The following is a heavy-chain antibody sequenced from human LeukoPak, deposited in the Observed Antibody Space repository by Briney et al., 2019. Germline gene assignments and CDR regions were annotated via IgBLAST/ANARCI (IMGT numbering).Heavy chain of an antibody. CDR3: ARDNVVAATPSHYYYGMDV. D-gene: IGHD2-15*01. Sequence: SETLSLTCTVSGGSISSYRWSWIRQPPGKGLEWIGYIYYSGSTNYNPSLKSRVTISVDTSKNQFSLKLSSVTAADTAVYYCARDNVVAATPSHYYYGMDVWGQGTTVTVSS. V-gene: IGHV4-59*01. CDR1: GGSISSYR. CDR2: IYYSGST. J-gene: IGHJ6*02.